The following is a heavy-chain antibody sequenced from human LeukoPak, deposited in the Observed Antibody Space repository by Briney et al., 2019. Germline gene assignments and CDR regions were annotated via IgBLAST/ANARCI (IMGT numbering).Heavy chain of an antibody. D-gene: IGHD5-18*01. Sequence: SETLSLTCAVYGGSFSGYYWSWIRQPPGKALEWIGEINHSGSTNYNPSLKSRVTISVDTSKNQFSLKLSSVTAADTAVYYCARVGYSYCYRTRWFDPWGQGTLVTVSS. V-gene: IGHV4-34*01. J-gene: IGHJ5*02. CDR1: GGSFSGYY. CDR3: ARVGYSYCYRTRWFDP. CDR2: INHSGST.